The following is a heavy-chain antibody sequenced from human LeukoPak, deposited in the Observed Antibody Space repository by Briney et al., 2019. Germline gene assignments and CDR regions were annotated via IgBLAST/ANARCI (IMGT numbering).Heavy chain of an antibody. D-gene: IGHD3-3*01. Sequence: GGSLRLSCAASGFTFSSYWMTWVRQAPGKGLEWVANIKLDGSEKYYVDSVKGRFAISRDNAKNSLYLQMNSLRAEDTAVYYCARDSQYYNFWSGYHRPASFDYWGQGTLVTVSS. CDR2: IKLDGSEK. V-gene: IGHV3-7*01. J-gene: IGHJ4*02. CDR3: ARDSQYYNFWSGYHRPASFDY. CDR1: GFTFSSYW.